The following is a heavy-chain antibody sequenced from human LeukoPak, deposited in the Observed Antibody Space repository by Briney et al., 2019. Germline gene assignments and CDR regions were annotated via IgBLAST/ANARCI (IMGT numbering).Heavy chain of an antibody. CDR2: INPNSGDT. V-gene: IGHV1-2*02. CDR3: ARSRFLEWLLNF. CDR1: GYTFTSYG. Sequence: ASVKVSCKASGYTFTSYGISWVRQAPGQGVEWMGWINPNSGDTNYAQKFQGRIMMTRDTSINTAYMELSRLRSDDTAVYYCARSRFLEWLLNFWGQGAPVTVSS. J-gene: IGHJ4*02. D-gene: IGHD3-3*01.